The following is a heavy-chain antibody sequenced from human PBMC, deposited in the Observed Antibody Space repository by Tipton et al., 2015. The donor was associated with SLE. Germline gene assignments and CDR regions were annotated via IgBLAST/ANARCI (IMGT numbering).Heavy chain of an antibody. J-gene: IGHJ4*02. V-gene: IGHV4-4*02. CDR1: GGSISSSNW. CDR2: IYYSGST. D-gene: IGHD6-13*01. Sequence: GSLRLSCAVSGGSISSSNWWSWVRQPPGKGLEWIGYIYYSGSTNYNPSLKSRVTISVDTSKNQFSLKLSSVTAADTAVYYCARSSSWPYYFDYWGQGTLVTVSS. CDR3: ARSSSWPYYFDY.